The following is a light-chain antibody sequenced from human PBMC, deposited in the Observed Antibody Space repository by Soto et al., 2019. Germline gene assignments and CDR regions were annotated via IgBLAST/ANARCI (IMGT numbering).Light chain of an antibody. CDR1: SSDVGAYNY. Sequence: QSALTQPASVSGSPGQSITISCTGTSSDVGAYNYVSWYQHHPGKVPKLLIYDVNMRPPGISNRFSGSKSGNTASLTISGIQAEVEGYYYCGSYTNSITLVFGGGTKVTVL. V-gene: IGLV2-14*03. J-gene: IGLJ2*01. CDR3: GSYTNSITLV. CDR2: DVN.